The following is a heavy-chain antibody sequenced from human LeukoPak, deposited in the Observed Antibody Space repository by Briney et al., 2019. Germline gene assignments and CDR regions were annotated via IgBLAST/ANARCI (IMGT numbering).Heavy chain of an antibody. CDR3: ARDRFGGNYYYYYMDV. D-gene: IGHD3-10*01. J-gene: IGHJ6*03. V-gene: IGHV1-2*02. Sequence: ASVKVSCKASGYIFTGYYVHWVRQAPGQGLEWMGWINPNSGVTNYAQKFQGRVTMTRDTSISTAYMELSRLRSDDTAVYYCARDRFGGNYYYYYMDVWGKGTTVTISS. CDR1: GYIFTGYY. CDR2: INPNSGVT.